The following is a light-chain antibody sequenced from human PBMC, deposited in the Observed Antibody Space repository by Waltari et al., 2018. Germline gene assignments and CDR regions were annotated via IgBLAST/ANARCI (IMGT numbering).Light chain of an antibody. CDR2: WAS. CDR1: QSLLYNSNDKNY. J-gene: IGKJ1*01. Sequence: DIVMTQSPDSLAVSLGERVPINCKSSQSLLYNSNDKNYLAWYQQKPGQPPKLLFYWASTRHSWVPDRFSGSGSATDFTLTISSLQAEDVAVYYCQQYYSRRTFGQGTRVEIK. V-gene: IGKV4-1*01. CDR3: QQYYSRRT.